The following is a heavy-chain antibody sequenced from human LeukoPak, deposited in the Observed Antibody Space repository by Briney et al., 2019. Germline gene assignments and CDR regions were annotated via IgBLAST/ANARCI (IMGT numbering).Heavy chain of an antibody. V-gene: IGHV1-69*02. CDR2: IIPILGIA. CDR1: GYTFTGYY. J-gene: IGHJ4*02. CDR3: ASLGMVARPGYFDY. D-gene: IGHD6-6*01. Sequence: SVKVSCKASGYTFTGYYMHWVRQAPGQGLEWMGRIIPILGIANYAQKFQGRVTITADKSTSTAYMELSSLRSEDTAVYYCASLGMVARPGYFDYWGQGTLVTVSS.